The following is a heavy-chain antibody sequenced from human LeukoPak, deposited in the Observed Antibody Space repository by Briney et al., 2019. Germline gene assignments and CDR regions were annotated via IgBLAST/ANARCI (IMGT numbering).Heavy chain of an antibody. Sequence: PGRSLRLSCAASGFTFSSYAMSWVRQAPRQGLEWVSAISGSGGSTYYADSLKGRFTFPSANSNNTLYLQMNSLRAEDTAVYYCAKFLPTHIVVANYYFDYWGQGTLVTVSA. D-gene: IGHD2-21*01. V-gene: IGHV3-23*01. CDR1: GFTFSSYA. CDR2: ISGSGGST. CDR3: AKFLPTHIVVANYYFDY. J-gene: IGHJ4*02.